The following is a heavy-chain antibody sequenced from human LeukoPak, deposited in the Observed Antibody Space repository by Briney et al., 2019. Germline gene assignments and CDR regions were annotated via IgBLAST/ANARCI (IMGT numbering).Heavy chain of an antibody. CDR2: IKQDGSEK. D-gene: IGHD6-25*01. J-gene: IGHJ6*03. V-gene: IGHV3-7*01. CDR1: GFTFRSYW. CDR3: ARSASYYYMDV. Sequence: GGSLRLSCAASGFTFRSYWMSWVRQAPGKGLEWVANIKQDGSEKYYVDSVKGRFTISRDNAKNSLYLQMNSLRAEDTAVYYCARSASYYYMDVWGKGTTVTVSS.